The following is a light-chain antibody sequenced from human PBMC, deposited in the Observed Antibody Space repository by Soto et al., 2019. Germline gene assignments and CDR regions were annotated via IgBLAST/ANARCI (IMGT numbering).Light chain of an antibody. CDR1: QSIGRN. CDR3: QQSYSNPPT. CDR2: TSS. Sequence: DIHMTQSPASLSASVGDRFTISCRASQSIGRNLNWYQQKPGKAPTLLIFTSSSLQSGVPSRFSGSGSGTDFILTISSLQPEDFETYYCQQSYSNPPTFGQGTKVDIK. V-gene: IGKV1-39*01. J-gene: IGKJ1*01.